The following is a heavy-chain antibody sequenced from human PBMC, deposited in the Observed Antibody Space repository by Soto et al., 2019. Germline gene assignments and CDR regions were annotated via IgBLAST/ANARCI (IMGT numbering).Heavy chain of an antibody. V-gene: IGHV3-9*01. CDR2: ISWNRGSI. CDR3: AKGGDWDFASAFDI. Sequence: EVQLVESGGGLVQPGRSLRLSCATSGFTFDDYAMHWVRQAPGKGLEWVSGISWNRGSIGYADSVKGRFTISRDNAKKSLYLQMNSLRAEDTAFYYCAKGGDWDFASAFDIWGQGTMVTVSS. CDR1: GFTFDDYA. D-gene: IGHD2-21*02. J-gene: IGHJ3*02.